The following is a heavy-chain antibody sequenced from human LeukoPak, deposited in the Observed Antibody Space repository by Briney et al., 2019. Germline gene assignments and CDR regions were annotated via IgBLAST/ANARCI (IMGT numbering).Heavy chain of an antibody. V-gene: IGHV3-7*01. CDR2: IKQDGSEK. Sequence: GGSLRLSCAASGFTVSSYWMSWVRQAPGKGLAWVANIKQDGSEKFYVDSVKGRFTISRDNAKNSLYLQMNSLRVEDTAVYYCVGPGDCSSDSCFPYWGQGTLVTVSS. CDR1: GFTVSSYW. J-gene: IGHJ4*02. CDR3: VGPGDCSSDSCFPY. D-gene: IGHD2-2*01.